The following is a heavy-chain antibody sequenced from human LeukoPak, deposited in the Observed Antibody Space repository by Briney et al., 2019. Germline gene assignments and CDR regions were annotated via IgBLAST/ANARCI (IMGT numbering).Heavy chain of an antibody. CDR2: IYYSGST. Sequence: SETLSLTCTVSGGSISSSSYYWGWIRQPPGKGLEWIGSIYYSGSTYYNPSLKSRVTISVDTSKNQFSLKLSSVTAADTAVYYCAGRSTGWSFYFDYWGQGTLVTVSS. CDR1: GGSISSSSYY. CDR3: AGRSTGWSFYFDY. V-gene: IGHV4-39*01. D-gene: IGHD6-19*01. J-gene: IGHJ4*02.